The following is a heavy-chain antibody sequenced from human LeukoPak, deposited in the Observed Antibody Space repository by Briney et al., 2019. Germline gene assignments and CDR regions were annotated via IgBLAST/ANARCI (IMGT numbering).Heavy chain of an antibody. CDR2: IRGDGFST. V-gene: IGHV3-23*01. Sequence: PGGSLRLSCRASGFTFSTYAMTWVRQTPRKGLEWVSGIRGDGFSTYYADSVKGRFTISRENSENTLYLQMNSLRAEDTALYYCAKDTRGIRFLEWSAGMDVWGKGTTVTVSS. D-gene: IGHD3-3*01. CDR3: AKDTRGIRFLEWSAGMDV. CDR1: GFTFSTYA. J-gene: IGHJ6*04.